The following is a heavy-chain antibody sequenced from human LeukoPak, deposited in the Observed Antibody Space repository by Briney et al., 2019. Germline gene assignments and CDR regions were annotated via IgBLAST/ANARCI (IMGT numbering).Heavy chain of an antibody. J-gene: IGHJ4*02. D-gene: IGHD5-18*01. CDR1: GFTFSSYA. V-gene: IGHV3-21*01. CDR3: ARQADTAMLIWSFTDY. Sequence: GGSLRLSCAASGFTFSSYAMSWVRQAPGKGLEWVSSISSSSSYIYYADSVKGRFTISRDNAKNSLYLQMNSLRAEDTALYYCARQADTAMLIWSFTDYWGQGTLVTVSS. CDR2: ISSSSSYI.